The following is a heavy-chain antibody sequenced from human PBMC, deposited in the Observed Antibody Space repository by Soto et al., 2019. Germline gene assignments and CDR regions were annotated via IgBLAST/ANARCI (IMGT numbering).Heavy chain of an antibody. D-gene: IGHD3-22*01. V-gene: IGHV1-18*01. CDR1: GYSFSSYG. Sequence: QVQLVQSGAELRKPGASVKVSCKASGYSFSSYGINWVRQAPGQGLEWMGWINTYNGNRNYAQKFEDRVTMTTATSTNTVYMELRSLKSVDTAIYYCARDRLRGYDSSGFYSWGQGTLVTVSS. J-gene: IGHJ4*02. CDR2: INTYNGNR. CDR3: ARDRLRGYDSSGFYS.